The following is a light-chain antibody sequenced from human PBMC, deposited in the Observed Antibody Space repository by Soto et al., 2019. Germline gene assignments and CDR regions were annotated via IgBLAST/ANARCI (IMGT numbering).Light chain of an antibody. J-gene: IGKJ1*01. Sequence: VLTQSPGTLSLSPGDSAPLSCRASQTVRNKYLDWSKQKHGKAPRLLIYDASSRANGIPDRLSGSGSGTDLTLTISRLEPEDFAVDYCQKYGNSMWTCGQGTKVDIK. CDR1: QTVRNKY. CDR2: DAS. V-gene: IGKV3-20*01. CDR3: QKYGNSMWT.